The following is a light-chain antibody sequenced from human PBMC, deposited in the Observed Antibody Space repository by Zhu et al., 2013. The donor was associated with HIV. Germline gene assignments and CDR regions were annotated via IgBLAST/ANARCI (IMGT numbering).Light chain of an antibody. J-gene: IGLJ3*02. CDR1: TSNVKTNT. Sequence: QSVLTQPSSTSGTPGETVTISCSGGTSNVKTNTVTWYQHFSGTTPRLLIYDDSQRPSGVPGRFSGSRSGASASLSITDLRPEDEGDYYCSSWDDNFNTPVFGGG. CDR3: SSWDDNFNTPV. CDR2: DDS. V-gene: IGLV1-44*01.